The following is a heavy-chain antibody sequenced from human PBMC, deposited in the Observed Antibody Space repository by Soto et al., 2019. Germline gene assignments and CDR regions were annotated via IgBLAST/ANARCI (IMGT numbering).Heavy chain of an antibody. Sequence: EVQLVESGGGLVQPGGSLRLSCGASGFTFSGFWMSWVRRAPGKGLEWVGNIKQDGSENFYAGSVRGRFSISRDNVRNSLYLQINSLRAADTAVYFCATDRGNGYYGPETWGMEVWCQGTTVTVSS. J-gene: IGHJ6*02. D-gene: IGHD1-26*01. CDR2: IKQDGSEN. CDR1: GFTFSGFW. V-gene: IGHV3-7*05. CDR3: ATDRGNGYYGPETWGMEV.